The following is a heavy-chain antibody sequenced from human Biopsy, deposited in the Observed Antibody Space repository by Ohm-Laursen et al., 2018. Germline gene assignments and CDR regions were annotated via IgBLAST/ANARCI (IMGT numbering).Heavy chain of an antibody. D-gene: IGHD6-19*01. Sequence: SETLSLTCAVSGYSISSDYRWGWIRQAPGKTLEWLGNIFKDGNTNYNPSLRSRLIISIDTSKNQFSLMMTSVSGADTAVYFCARVGSGWAPFDKWGPGTLVTVSS. CDR2: IFKDGNT. CDR1: GYSISSDYR. J-gene: IGHJ4*02. CDR3: ARVGSGWAPFDK. V-gene: IGHV4-38-2*01.